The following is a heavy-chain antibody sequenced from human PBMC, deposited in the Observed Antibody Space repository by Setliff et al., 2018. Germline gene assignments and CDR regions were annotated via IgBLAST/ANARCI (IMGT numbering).Heavy chain of an antibody. V-gene: IGHV1-3*01. D-gene: IGHD1-20*01. CDR2: INAGNGNT. CDR1: GYTFTSYA. J-gene: IGHJ6*03. CDR3: ARDNIGYITGIPYYYYYMDV. Sequence: ASVKVSCKASGYTFTSYAMHWVRQAPGQRLEWMGWINAGNGNTKYSQKFQGRVTITRDTSASTAYMELSSLRSEDAAVYYCARDNIGYITGIPYYYYYMDVWG.